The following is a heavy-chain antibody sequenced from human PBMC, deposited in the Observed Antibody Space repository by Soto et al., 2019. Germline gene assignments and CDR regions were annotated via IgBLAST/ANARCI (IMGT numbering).Heavy chain of an antibody. CDR3: VRPAGTIIRHYYFDS. D-gene: IGHD3-10*01. Sequence: QLQLQESGPGLVKPSETLSLTCTVSVGSISSSSYFWGWIRQPPGKGLEWIGSFYYSGNIYYNPSLMSRVTMSVDTSKDHFSLRLGSVTAADTAVYYCVRPAGTIIRHYYFDSGSQGTLVTVAS. V-gene: IGHV4-39*02. J-gene: IGHJ4*02. CDR2: FYYSGNI. CDR1: VGSISSSSYF.